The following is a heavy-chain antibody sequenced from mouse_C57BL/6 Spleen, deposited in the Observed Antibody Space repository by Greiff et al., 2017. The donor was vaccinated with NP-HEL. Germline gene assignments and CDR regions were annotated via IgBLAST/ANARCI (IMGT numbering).Heavy chain of an antibody. CDR3: AYGNYVRYYAMDY. J-gene: IGHJ4*01. V-gene: IGHV1-61*01. CDR2: IYPSDSET. Sequence: VKLQQPGAELVRPGSSVKLSCKASGYTFTSYWMDWVKQRPGQGLEWIGNIYPSDSETHYNQKFKDKATLTVDKSSSTAYMQLSSLTSEDSAVYYCAYGNYVRYYAMDYWGQGTSVTVSS. CDR1: GYTFTSYW. D-gene: IGHD2-10*02.